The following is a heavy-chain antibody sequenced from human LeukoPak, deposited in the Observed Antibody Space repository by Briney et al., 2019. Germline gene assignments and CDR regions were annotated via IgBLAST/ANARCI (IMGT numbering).Heavy chain of an antibody. Sequence: PGRSLRLSCAASGFTFRNYAMHWVRQAPGKGLEWVAVISHDDSNTYYTDSVKGRFTVSRGGSKNTLYLQMNSLRAVDTAVYYCAKNLGMADAFDIWGQGTMVTVSS. CDR3: AKNLGMADAFDI. D-gene: IGHD7-27*01. V-gene: IGHV3-30*18. J-gene: IGHJ3*02. CDR2: ISHDDSNT. CDR1: GFTFRNYA.